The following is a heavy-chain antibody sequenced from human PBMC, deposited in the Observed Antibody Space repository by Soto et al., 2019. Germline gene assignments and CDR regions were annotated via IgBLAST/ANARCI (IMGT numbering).Heavy chain of an antibody. CDR2: IYYSGST. Sequence: SETLSLTCTVSGGSISSYYWSWIRQPPGKGLEWIGYIYYSGSTNYNPSLKSRVTISVDTSKNQFSLKLSSVTAADTAVYYCARHYGGYEPYYYYYMDVWGKGTTVTVSS. CDR3: ARHYGGYEPYYYYYMDV. CDR1: GGSISSYY. J-gene: IGHJ6*03. V-gene: IGHV4-59*08. D-gene: IGHD5-12*01.